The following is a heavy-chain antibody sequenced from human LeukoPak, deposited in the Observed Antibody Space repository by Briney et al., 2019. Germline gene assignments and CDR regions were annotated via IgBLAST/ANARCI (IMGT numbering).Heavy chain of an antibody. V-gene: IGHV4-4*07. Sequence: SETLSLTCTVSGGSITIYYWSWIRQPAGKGLEWIGRIHTSGSTNYNPSVKSRVTMSIDTSKNQFSLKLSSVTAADTAVYYCARQSHDYGDYLDYWGQGTLVTVSS. CDR1: GGSITIYY. J-gene: IGHJ4*02. D-gene: IGHD4-17*01. CDR3: ARQSHDYGDYLDY. CDR2: IHTSGST.